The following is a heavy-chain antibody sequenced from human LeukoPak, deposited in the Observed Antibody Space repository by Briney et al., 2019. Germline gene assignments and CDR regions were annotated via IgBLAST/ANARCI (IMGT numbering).Heavy chain of an antibody. CDR2: ILYSGST. Sequence: SETLSLTCTVSGGSIRSFYWSWIRQPPGKGLEWIGYILYSGSTNYNPSLKSRVTISVDTSKNQFSLKLSSVTAADTAVYYCARHGSGYYFFDYWGQGTLVTVSS. J-gene: IGHJ4*02. V-gene: IGHV4-59*08. D-gene: IGHD3-3*01. CDR3: ARHGSGYYFFDY. CDR1: GGSIRSFY.